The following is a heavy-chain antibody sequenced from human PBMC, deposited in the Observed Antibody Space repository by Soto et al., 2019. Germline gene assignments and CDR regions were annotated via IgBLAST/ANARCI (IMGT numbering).Heavy chain of an antibody. CDR1: GGSFSGYY. CDR2: INHSGST. V-gene: IGHV4-34*01. Sequence: QVQLQQWGAGLLKPSETLSLTCAVYGGSFSGYYWSWIRQPPGKGLEWIGEINHSGSTNYNPSLKSRVTISVDTSKNQFSLKLSSVTAADTAVYYCARAPSVAGRNAFDIWGQGTMVTGSS. CDR3: ARAPSVAGRNAFDI. D-gene: IGHD6-19*01. J-gene: IGHJ3*02.